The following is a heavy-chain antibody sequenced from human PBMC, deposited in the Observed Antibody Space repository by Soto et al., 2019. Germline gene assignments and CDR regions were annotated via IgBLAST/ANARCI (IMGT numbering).Heavy chain of an antibody. J-gene: IGHJ4*02. Sequence: SETLSLTCIVSGGSISSGDYYWSWIRQPTGKGLEWIGYIYYSGSTYYNPSLKSRVTISVDTSKNQFSLKLSSVTAADTAVYYCARVFRYYFDYWGQGTLVTVSS. V-gene: IGHV4-30-4*01. CDR1: GGSISSGDYY. CDR2: IYYSGST. CDR3: ARVFRYYFDY.